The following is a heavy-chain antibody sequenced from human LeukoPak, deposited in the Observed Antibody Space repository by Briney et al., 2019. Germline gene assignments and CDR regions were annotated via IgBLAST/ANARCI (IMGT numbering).Heavy chain of an antibody. Sequence: GASVKVSCKASGYTFTSYGISWVRQAPGQGPEWMGWISAYYGNTNYAQKLQGRVTMTTDTSTSTAYMELRSLRSDDTAVYYCARDPQLRTYYYDSSGYRFDYWGQGTLVTVSS. J-gene: IGHJ4*02. CDR2: ISAYYGNT. CDR3: ARDPQLRTYYYDSSGYRFDY. V-gene: IGHV1-18*01. CDR1: GYTFTSYG. D-gene: IGHD3-22*01.